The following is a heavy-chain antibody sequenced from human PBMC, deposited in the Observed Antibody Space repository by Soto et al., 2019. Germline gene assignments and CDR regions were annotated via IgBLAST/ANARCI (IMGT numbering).Heavy chain of an antibody. J-gene: IGHJ5*02. CDR2: INAGNGNT. Sequence: GASVKVSCKASGYTFTSYAMHWVRQAPGQRLEWMGWINAGNGNTKYSQKFQGRVTITRDTSASTAYMELSSLRSEDTAVYYCARELDCSSTSCYHNWFDPWGQGTLVTVSS. CDR1: GYTFTSYA. V-gene: IGHV1-3*01. CDR3: ARELDCSSTSCYHNWFDP. D-gene: IGHD2-2*01.